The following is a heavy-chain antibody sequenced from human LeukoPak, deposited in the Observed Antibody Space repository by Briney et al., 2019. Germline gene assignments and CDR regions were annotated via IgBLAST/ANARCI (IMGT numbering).Heavy chain of an antibody. CDR2: ISWNGARI. CDR1: GFTFAEYT. J-gene: IGHJ4*02. CDR3: VKDLVAASENVRGWYPMDY. Sequence: GGSLRLSCAASGFTFAEYTMHWVRQAPGKGLEWVSLISWNGARIHYGDSVKGRFTISRDNSKNSLYLQMNSLRTEDAALYYCVKDLVAASENVRGWYPMDYWGQGTLVTVSS. V-gene: IGHV3-43*01. D-gene: IGHD6-19*01.